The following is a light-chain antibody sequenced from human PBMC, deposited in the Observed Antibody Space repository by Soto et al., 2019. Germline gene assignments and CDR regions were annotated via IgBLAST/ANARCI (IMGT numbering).Light chain of an antibody. Sequence: EIILTQSPGTLSLSPGERATLSCRASQSVNNNYFAWYQQKPGQAPKLLIYGASSRATGIPDRFSGSGSGTDFTLTISRLEPEDFAVYYCQQYGTSPVTFVGGTKVEVK. CDR3: QQYGTSPVT. V-gene: IGKV3-20*01. CDR2: GAS. J-gene: IGKJ4*01. CDR1: QSVNNNY.